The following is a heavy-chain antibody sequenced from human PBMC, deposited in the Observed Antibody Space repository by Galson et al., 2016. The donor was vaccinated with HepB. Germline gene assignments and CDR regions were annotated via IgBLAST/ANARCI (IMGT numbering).Heavy chain of an antibody. CDR2: INHGGRT. V-gene: IGHV4-34*01. CDR1: GISFSDSY. D-gene: IGHD6-13*01. Sequence: SETLSLTCATYGISFSDSYWSWIRQPPGKGLEWIGEINHGGRTNYNPSLKSRVTISVDTSKNQFSLKLRSVTAADTAVYYCARVYFRSSWNSLRYYYFDYWGQGTLLTVSS. J-gene: IGHJ4*02. CDR3: ARVYFRSSWNSLRYYYFDY.